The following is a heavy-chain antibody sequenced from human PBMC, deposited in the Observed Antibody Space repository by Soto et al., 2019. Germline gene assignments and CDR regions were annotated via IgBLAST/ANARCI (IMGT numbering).Heavy chain of an antibody. CDR1: GGTFSSYA. CDR3: ASRDLSAAGTVPDSYYYYGMDV. CDR2: IIPIFGTA. Sequence: SVKVSCKASGGTFSSYAISWVRQAPGQGLELMGGIIPIFGTANYAQKFQGRVTITADESTSTAYMELSSLRSEDTAVYYCASRDLSAAGTVPDSYYYYGMDVWGQGTTVTVPS. D-gene: IGHD6-13*01. J-gene: IGHJ6*02. V-gene: IGHV1-69*13.